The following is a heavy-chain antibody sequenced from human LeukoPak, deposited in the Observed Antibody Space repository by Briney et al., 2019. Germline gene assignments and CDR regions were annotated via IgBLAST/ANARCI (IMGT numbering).Heavy chain of an antibody. CDR1: GYTFTSYG. D-gene: IGHD1-26*01. J-gene: IGHJ4*02. CDR2: ISAYNGNT. Sequence: GASVKVSCKASGYTFTSYGISWVRQAPGQGLEWMGWISAYNGNTNYAQKLQDRVTMTTDTSTSTAYMELRSLRSDDTAVYYCARVVGATTATNFDYWGQGTLVTVSS. CDR3: ARVVGATTATNFDY. V-gene: IGHV1-18*01.